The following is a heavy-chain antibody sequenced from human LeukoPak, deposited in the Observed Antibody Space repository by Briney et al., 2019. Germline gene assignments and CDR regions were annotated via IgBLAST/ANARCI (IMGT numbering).Heavy chain of an antibody. Sequence: SETLSLTCAVYGGSFSGSYWTWMRQPPGKGLEWIGEINHSGSTNYNPSLKSRVTISLDTSKNQFSLRLSSVTAADTAVYYCARVMTTVTTFKTYSYGMDVWGQGTTVTVSS. D-gene: IGHD4-17*01. V-gene: IGHV4-34*01. CDR3: ARVMTTVTTFKTYSYGMDV. CDR1: GGSFSGSY. J-gene: IGHJ6*02. CDR2: INHSGST.